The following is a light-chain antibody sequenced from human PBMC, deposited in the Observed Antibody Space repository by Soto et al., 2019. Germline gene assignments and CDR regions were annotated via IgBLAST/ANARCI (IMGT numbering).Light chain of an antibody. V-gene: IGKV3-20*01. Sequence: EIVMTQSPATLSVSPGERATLSCRASQSVSSNLAWYQQKPGQAPRLLIYGASSRATGIPNRFSGSGSGTDFTLTISRLEHEDFEVYYCQQYGNSHQTLGQGTKVDIK. CDR2: GAS. CDR1: QSVSSN. J-gene: IGKJ1*01. CDR3: QQYGNSHQT.